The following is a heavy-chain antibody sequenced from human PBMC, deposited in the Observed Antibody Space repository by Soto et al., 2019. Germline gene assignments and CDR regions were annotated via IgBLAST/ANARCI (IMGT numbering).Heavy chain of an antibody. D-gene: IGHD4-4*01. CDR2: IGSDGNYI. V-gene: IGHV3-21*01. J-gene: IGHJ4*02. CDR1: GFTFFSYN. Sequence: GGSLRLSCAASGFTFFSYNMNWVRQAPGKGLEWVATIGSDGNYIYYADSMKGRFTISRDNAKNLLFLEMNSVRGDDSARYYCARGYRQFDSWGQGILVTVSS. CDR3: ARGYRQFDS.